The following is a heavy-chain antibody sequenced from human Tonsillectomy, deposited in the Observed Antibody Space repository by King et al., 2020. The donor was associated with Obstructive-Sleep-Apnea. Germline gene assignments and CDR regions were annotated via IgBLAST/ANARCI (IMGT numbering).Heavy chain of an antibody. CDR3: ARGDCSDSTCYVGGEEWFDP. CDR1: GGSISSGDYY. CDR2: IYYTGGT. V-gene: IGHV4-30-4*08. D-gene: IGHD2-2*01. J-gene: IGHJ5*02. Sequence: QLQESGPGLVKPSQTLSLTCSVSGGSISSGDYYWSWIRQSPGKGLEWIGYIYYTGGTYYNPSLRSRVMISRDTSKNHFSLHLRSVTDADAAVYFCARGDCSDSTCYVGGEEWFDPWGQGTLVTVSS.